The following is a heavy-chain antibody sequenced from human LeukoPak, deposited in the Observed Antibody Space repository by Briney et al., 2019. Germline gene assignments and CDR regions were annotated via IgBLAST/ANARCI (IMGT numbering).Heavy chain of an antibody. Sequence: PSETLSLTCTVSGGSISSGGYYWSWIRQPPGKGLEWIGYIYYSGSTYYNPSLKSRVTISVDTSKNQFSLKLSSVTAADTAVYYCARDCSGGSCYSDWGQGTLVTVSS. CDR1: GGSISSGGYY. V-gene: IGHV4-30-4*01. CDR2: IYYSGST. J-gene: IGHJ4*02. D-gene: IGHD2-15*01. CDR3: ARDCSGGSCYSD.